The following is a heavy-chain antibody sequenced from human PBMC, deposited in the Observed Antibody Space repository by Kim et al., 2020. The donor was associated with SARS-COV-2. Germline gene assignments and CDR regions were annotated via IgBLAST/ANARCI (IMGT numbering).Heavy chain of an antibody. Sequence: QGRVTMTRDTSTSTVYMELSSLRSEDTAVYYCARGGAAAGKVLYYYGMDVWGQGTTVTVSS. V-gene: IGHV1-46*01. J-gene: IGHJ6*02. D-gene: IGHD6-13*01. CDR3: ARGGAAAGKVLYYYGMDV.